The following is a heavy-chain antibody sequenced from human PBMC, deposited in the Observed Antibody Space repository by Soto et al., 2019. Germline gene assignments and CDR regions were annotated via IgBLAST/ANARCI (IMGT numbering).Heavy chain of an antibody. J-gene: IGHJ4*02. CDR2: ISASGGST. CDR1: GFTFNSYA. D-gene: IGHD4-17*01. V-gene: IGHV3-23*01. CDR3: AKETTVTTFFDY. Sequence: RLSCAASGFTFNSYAMGWVRQAPGKGLEWVSSISASGGSTYYADSVKGRFTISRDNSKNTVYLQMNSLRAEDTAVYYCAKETTVTTFFDYWGLGTLVTVSS.